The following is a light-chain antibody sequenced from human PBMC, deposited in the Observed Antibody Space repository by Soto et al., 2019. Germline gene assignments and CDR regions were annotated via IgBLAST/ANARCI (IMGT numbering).Light chain of an antibody. V-gene: IGKV3-20*01. CDR3: QQYCSSPMYT. J-gene: IGKJ2*01. Sequence: EIVLTQSRGTLSLSPGERATLSCRASQSVSSSYLAWYQQKPGQAPRLLIYGASARATGIPDRFSGSGSGTDFTLTISRLEPEDFAVFYCQQYCSSPMYTFGQGTKLEIK. CDR2: GAS. CDR1: QSVSSSY.